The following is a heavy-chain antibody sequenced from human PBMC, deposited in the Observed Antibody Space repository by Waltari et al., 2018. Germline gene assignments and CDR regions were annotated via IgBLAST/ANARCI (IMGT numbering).Heavy chain of an antibody. V-gene: IGHV4-59*01. CDR1: GGSISSYY. CDR3: ARFTSGWFDY. Sequence: QVQLQESGPGLVKPSETLSLTCTVSGGSISSYYWSWIRQPPGKGLEWIGYIYYSGSTTYTPSLNSRVTISVDTSKNQFSLKLSSVTAADTAVYYCARFTSGWFDYWGQGTLVTVSS. D-gene: IGHD6-19*01. CDR2: IYYSGST. J-gene: IGHJ4*02.